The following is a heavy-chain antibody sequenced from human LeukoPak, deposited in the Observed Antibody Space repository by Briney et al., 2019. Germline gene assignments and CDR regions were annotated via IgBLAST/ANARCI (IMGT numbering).Heavy chain of an antibody. V-gene: IGHV4-38-2*02. CDR3: VRHQEGMVRGVLYYMDV. CDR1: GYSINSGYY. D-gene: IGHD3-10*01. Sequence: SETLSLTCSVSGYSINSGYYWGWIRQPPGKGLEWIGSIYYTGNTYYNPSLKSRVTISVDTSKNQFSLKLSSVTAADTAVYYCVRHQEGMVRGVLYYMDVWGTGTTVTISS. CDR2: IYYTGNT. J-gene: IGHJ6*03.